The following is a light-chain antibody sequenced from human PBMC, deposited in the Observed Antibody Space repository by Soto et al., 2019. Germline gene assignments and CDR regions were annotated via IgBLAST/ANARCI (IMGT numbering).Light chain of an antibody. CDR1: QGISSY. CDR3: QKYNSYPWT. V-gene: IGKV1-9*01. Sequence: DIQMTQSPSTLSASVGDRVTITCRASQGISSYLAWYQQKPGKAPKLLIYAASTLQSGVPSNFSGSGSGTEFTLTISSLQPEDFATYYCQKYNSYPWTCGQGTKVDIK. J-gene: IGKJ1*01. CDR2: AAS.